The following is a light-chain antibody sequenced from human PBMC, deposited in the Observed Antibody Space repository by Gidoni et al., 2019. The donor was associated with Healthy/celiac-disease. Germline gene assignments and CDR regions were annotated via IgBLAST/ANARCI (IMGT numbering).Light chain of an antibody. Sequence: ELMMTQPPATLSVSPGERATLSCRASQSVSSNLAWYQQKPGQAPRLLTYGASTRATGIPARFSGSGSWTEFTLTISRLQSEHFAVYYCQQYNNWPPLTFXGXTKVEIK. V-gene: IGKV3-15*01. CDR2: GAS. J-gene: IGKJ4*01. CDR1: QSVSSN. CDR3: QQYNNWPPLT.